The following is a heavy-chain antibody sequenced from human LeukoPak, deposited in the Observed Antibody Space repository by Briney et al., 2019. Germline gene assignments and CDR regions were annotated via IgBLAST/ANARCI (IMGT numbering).Heavy chain of an antibody. D-gene: IGHD1-26*01. J-gene: IGHJ4*02. CDR1: GGSISSGSYY. Sequence: PSETLSLTCTVSGGSISSGSYYWSWIRQPAGKGLEWIGRIYSSGSTTYNTSLKSRVTISLDTSKNHFSLRLSSVTAADTAVYYCARDREVGATGYYFDYWGQGTLVTVSS. CDR3: ARDREVGATGYYFDY. CDR2: IYSSGST. V-gene: IGHV4-61*02.